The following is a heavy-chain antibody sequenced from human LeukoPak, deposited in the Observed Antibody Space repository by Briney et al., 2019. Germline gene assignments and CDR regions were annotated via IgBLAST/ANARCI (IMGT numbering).Heavy chain of an antibody. V-gene: IGHV3-30*18. Sequence: PGGSLRLSCAASGFTFSSYGMHWVRQGPGKGLEWVAVISYDGSNKYYADSVKGRFTISRDNSKNTLYLQMNSLRAEDTAVYYCAKAKVAYEEMATIGVWGQGTLVTVSS. CDR1: GFTFSSYG. CDR3: AKAKVAYEEMATIGV. J-gene: IGHJ4*02. CDR2: ISYDGSNK. D-gene: IGHD5-24*01.